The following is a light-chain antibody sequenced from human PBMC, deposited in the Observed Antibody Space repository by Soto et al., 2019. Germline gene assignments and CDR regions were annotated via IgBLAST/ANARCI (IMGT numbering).Light chain of an antibody. Sequence: DIQLTQSPSFLSASVGDRVSITCRASQCVHSHLAWYQQKPGKAPNVLISDASTLQSGVPSRFSGSGSGTEFILTISSLQPEDSATYYCQQLETYPLTFGGGTKVEIK. CDR3: QQLETYPLT. V-gene: IGKV1-9*01. CDR1: QCVHSH. CDR2: DAS. J-gene: IGKJ4*01.